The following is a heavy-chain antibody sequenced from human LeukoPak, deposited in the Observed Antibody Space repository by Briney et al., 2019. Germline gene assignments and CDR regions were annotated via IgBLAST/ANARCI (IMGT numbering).Heavy chain of an antibody. CDR2: ISSSSRHI. V-gene: IGHV3-21*04. Sequence: PGGSLRLSCAASTLTFSDYSLNWVRQAPGKGLEWVSSISSSSRHIYYGDSVKGRFTISRDNAKNSLYLQMNSLRAEDTAVYYCAKAKSYYSNYDYWGQGTLVTVSS. J-gene: IGHJ4*02. CDR1: TLTFSDYS. D-gene: IGHD4-11*01. CDR3: AKAKSYYSNYDY.